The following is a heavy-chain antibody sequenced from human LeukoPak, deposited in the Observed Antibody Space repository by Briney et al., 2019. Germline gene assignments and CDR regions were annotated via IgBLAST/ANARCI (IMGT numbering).Heavy chain of an antibody. Sequence: SETLSLTCAVYGGSFSGYYWTWIRQPPGKGLEWIGYIYYSGSTNYNPSLKSRVTISVDTSKNQFSLKLSSVTAADTAVYYCARQGDYDTLFDYWGQGTLVTVSS. J-gene: IGHJ4*02. CDR3: ARQGDYDTLFDY. V-gene: IGHV4-59*08. CDR2: IYYSGST. CDR1: GGSFSGYY. D-gene: IGHD3-22*01.